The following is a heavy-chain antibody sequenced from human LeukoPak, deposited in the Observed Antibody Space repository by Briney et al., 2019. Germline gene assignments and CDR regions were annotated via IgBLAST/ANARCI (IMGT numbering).Heavy chain of an antibody. CDR1: GFTFSSYW. J-gene: IGHJ4*02. Sequence: GGSLRPSCAASGFTFSSYWMSWVRQAPGKGLEWVANIKQDGSEKYYVDSVKGRFTISRDNAKNSLYLQMSSLRAEDTAVYYCVGGWYYFDYWGQGTLVTVSS. CDR2: IKQDGSEK. CDR3: VGGWYYFDY. V-gene: IGHV3-7*01. D-gene: IGHD2-15*01.